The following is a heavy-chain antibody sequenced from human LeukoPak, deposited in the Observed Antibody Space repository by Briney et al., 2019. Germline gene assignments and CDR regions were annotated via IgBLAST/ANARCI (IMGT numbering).Heavy chain of an antibody. D-gene: IGHD1-20*01. CDR1: GFTFSTYA. CDR2: ISGSRSNSK. Sequence: GGSLRLSYAASGFTFSTYAMNWVRQAPGKGLEWISYISGSRSNSKYYAESVKGRFTISRDNAKNSLYLQMNSLTDDDTAVYFSVTDNWNDGDFDYWGQGTLVTVSS. CDR3: VTDNWNDGDFDY. J-gene: IGHJ4*02. V-gene: IGHV3-48*02.